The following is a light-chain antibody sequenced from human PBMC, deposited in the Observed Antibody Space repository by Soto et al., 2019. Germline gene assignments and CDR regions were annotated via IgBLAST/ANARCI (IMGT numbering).Light chain of an antibody. CDR2: DAA. J-gene: IGKJ4*01. CDR3: QQYNSRSPEGVT. CDR1: QTIGTW. Sequence: DIPMTQSPSTLSASVGDRVTITCRASQTIGTWLAWYQRKPGKAPKLLIYDAAKLQTGVPSRFSGFASGTEFTLTISSLQPDEFATYFCQQYNSRSPEGVTFGGGTKVETK. V-gene: IGKV1-5*01.